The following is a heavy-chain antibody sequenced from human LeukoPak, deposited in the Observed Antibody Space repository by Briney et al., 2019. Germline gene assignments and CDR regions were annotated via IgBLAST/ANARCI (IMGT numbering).Heavy chain of an antibody. CDR3: ARDATFSWTFGGVISDY. CDR2: ISIYNDNT. V-gene: IGHV1-18*01. J-gene: IGHJ4*02. D-gene: IGHD3-16*01. Sequence: ASVKVSCKASGCTFINYGITWVRQAPGQGLEWMGWISIYNDNTNYAQKLQGRVTMTTDTSTSTAYMELRSLRSDDTAVYYCARDATFSWTFGGVISDYWGQGTLVTVSS. CDR1: GCTFINYG.